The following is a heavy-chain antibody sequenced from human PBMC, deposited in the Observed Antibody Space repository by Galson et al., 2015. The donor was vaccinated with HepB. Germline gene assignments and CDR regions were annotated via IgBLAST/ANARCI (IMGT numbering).Heavy chain of an antibody. D-gene: IGHD1-26*01. CDR2: VYWDDDK. CDR3: ARIGRLMGATTGFDY. CDR1: GFSLSTSGVG. Sequence: PALVKPTQTLTLTCTFSGFSLSTSGVGVGWIRQPPGKALEWLALVYWDDDKRYSLSLKTRLTISKDTSKNQVVLTMTNMDPVDTATYYCARIGRLMGATTGFDYWGQGTLVTVSS. J-gene: IGHJ4*02. V-gene: IGHV2-5*02.